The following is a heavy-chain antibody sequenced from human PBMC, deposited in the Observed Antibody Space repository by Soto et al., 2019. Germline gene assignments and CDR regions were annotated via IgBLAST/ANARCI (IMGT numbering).Heavy chain of an antibody. Sequence: QVQLVQSGAEVKKTGSSVKVSCEASGGSFSSYTISWVRQAPGQGLEWMGRIVPMVGRTIHAQKFQGRVAISADKSTTTAYMDLSNLASEDTAMYYCALDSGSDVFDIWGQGTLVTVSS. D-gene: IGHD3-10*01. CDR1: GGSFSSYT. V-gene: IGHV1-69*02. CDR2: IVPMVGRT. J-gene: IGHJ3*02. CDR3: ALDSGSDVFDI.